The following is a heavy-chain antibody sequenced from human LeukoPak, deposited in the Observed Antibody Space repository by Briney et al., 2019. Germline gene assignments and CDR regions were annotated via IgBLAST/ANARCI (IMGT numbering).Heavy chain of an antibody. D-gene: IGHD3-16*02. CDR2: ISYDGSDK. CDR1: GFTFSIFG. V-gene: IGHV3-30*18. J-gene: IGHJ4*02. Sequence: GGSLRLSCAASGFTFSIFGMHWVRQAPGKGPEWVALISYDGSDKYYADSVKGRFTISRDNSKNTLYLQMNSLRVEDTAVYYCAKDLRLGELSFQFDYWGQGTLVTVSS. CDR3: AKDLRLGELSFQFDY.